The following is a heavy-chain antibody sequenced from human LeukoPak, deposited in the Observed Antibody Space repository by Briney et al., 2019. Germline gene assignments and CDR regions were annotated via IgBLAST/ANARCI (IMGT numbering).Heavy chain of an antibody. Sequence: GASVKVSCKASGYTFTSYDINWVRQATGQGLEWMGWMNPNSGNTGYAQKFQGRVTITRNTSISTAYMELSSLRSEDTAVYYCARGLYCSSTSCYRRKTNAFDIWGQGTMVTVSS. V-gene: IGHV1-8*01. CDR1: GYTFTSYD. CDR3: ARGLYCSSTSCYRRKTNAFDI. CDR2: MNPNSGNT. J-gene: IGHJ3*02. D-gene: IGHD2-2*01.